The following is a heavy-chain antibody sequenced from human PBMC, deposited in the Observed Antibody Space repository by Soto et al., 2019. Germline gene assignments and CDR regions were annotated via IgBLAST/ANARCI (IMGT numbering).Heavy chain of an antibody. CDR2: ISHDGSNK. V-gene: IGHV3-30-3*01. J-gene: IGHJ3*02. D-gene: IGHD2-8*02. Sequence: PGGSLRLSCAASGFTFSSYAMHWVRQAPGKGLEWVAVISHDGSNKYYADSVKGRFTISRDDSKNTLYLQINNLKTEDTGVYYCTTPDLVASGDTWGQGTMVTVSS. CDR1: GFTFSSYA. CDR3: TTPDLVASGDT.